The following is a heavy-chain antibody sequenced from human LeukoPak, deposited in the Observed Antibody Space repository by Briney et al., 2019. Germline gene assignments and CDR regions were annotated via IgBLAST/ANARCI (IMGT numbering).Heavy chain of an antibody. CDR1: GGTFSSYA. D-gene: IGHD6-13*01. CDR3: ARGRPTTSIAAAGVNRFDP. Sequence: GASVKVSCKASGGTFSSYAISWVRQAPGQGLEWMGGIIPIFGTANYAQKFQGRVTITADKSTSTAYMEPSSLRSEDTAVYYCARGRPTTSIAAAGVNRFDPWGQGTLVTVSS. V-gene: IGHV1-69*06. CDR2: IIPIFGTA. J-gene: IGHJ5*02.